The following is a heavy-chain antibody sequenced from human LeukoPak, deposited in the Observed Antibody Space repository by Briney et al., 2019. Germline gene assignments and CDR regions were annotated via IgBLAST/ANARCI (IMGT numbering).Heavy chain of an antibody. CDR3: ASEQPTVTTGNFDY. CDR1: GYTFTSYY. Sequence: ASVKVSCKASGYTFTSYYMHWLRQAPGQGLEWMGIINPSGGSTSYAQKFQGRVTMTRDTSTSTVYMELSSLRPEDTAVYYCASEQPTVTTGNFDYWGQGTLVTVSS. D-gene: IGHD4-17*01. J-gene: IGHJ4*02. CDR2: INPSGGST. V-gene: IGHV1-46*01.